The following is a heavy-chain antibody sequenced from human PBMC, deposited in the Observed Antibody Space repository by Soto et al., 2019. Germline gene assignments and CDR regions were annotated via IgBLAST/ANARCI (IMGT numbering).Heavy chain of an antibody. V-gene: IGHV3-30*18. D-gene: IGHD3-3*01. J-gene: IGHJ4*02. CDR3: AKGTIFGVVPRPFDY. CDR1: GFTFSSYG. Sequence: QVQLVESGGGVVQPGRSLRLSCAASGFTFSSYGMHWVRQAPGKGLEWVAVISYDGSNKYYADSVKGRFTISRDNSKNTLHLQMNSLRAEDTAVYYCAKGTIFGVVPRPFDYWGQGTLVTVSS. CDR2: ISYDGSNK.